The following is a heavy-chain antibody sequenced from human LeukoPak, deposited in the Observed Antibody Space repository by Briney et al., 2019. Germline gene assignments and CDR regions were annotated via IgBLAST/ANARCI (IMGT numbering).Heavy chain of an antibody. V-gene: IGHV4-34*01. Sequence: SETMSLTCAVYGGSFRVYYWNWIRHPPGKRLEWTGAINHSRSTNYNPSLKSRVTISVDTSKNDFSLKLSSVTAADTAVFFCEQKTAYDILTGYYNERYFDYWGQGTLVTVSS. J-gene: IGHJ4*02. D-gene: IGHD3-9*01. CDR3: EQKTAYDILTGYYNERYFDY. CDR2: INHSRST. CDR1: GGSFRVYY.